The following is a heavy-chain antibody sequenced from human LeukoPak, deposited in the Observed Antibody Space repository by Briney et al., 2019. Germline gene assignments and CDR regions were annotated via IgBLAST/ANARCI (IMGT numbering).Heavy chain of an antibody. CDR1: GGSISSGNYY. D-gene: IGHD3-3*01. V-gene: IGHV4-30-4*01. CDR3: ARRSSYSYFQH. Sequence: PSETLSLTCTVSGGSISSGNYYWTWIRQPPGKGLEWIGYIYYSGSTYYDPSLKSRVTISVDTSKNQFSLKLSSVTAADTAVYYCARRSSYSYFQHWGQGTLVTVSS. J-gene: IGHJ1*01. CDR2: IYYSGST.